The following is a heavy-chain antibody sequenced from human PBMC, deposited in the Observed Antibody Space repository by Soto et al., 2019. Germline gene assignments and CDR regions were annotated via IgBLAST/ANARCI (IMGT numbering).Heavy chain of an antibody. J-gene: IGHJ6*02. Sequence: QVQLVQSGAEVKKPGSSVKVSCKASGGTFSSYAISWVRQAPGQGLEWMGGIIPIFGTANYAQKLQGRVTVTADESTSTDYMELSSLRSEDTAVYYCARVVPPPGDGYSSYYYYGMDVWGQGTTVTGSS. CDR1: GGTFSSYA. CDR3: ARVVPPPGDGYSSYYYYGMDV. CDR2: IIPIFGTA. V-gene: IGHV1-69*01. D-gene: IGHD5-18*01.